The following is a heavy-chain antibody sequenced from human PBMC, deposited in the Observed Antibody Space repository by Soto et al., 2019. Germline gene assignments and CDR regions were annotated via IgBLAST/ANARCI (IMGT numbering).Heavy chain of an antibody. V-gene: IGHV1-58*01. J-gene: IGHJ3*02. D-gene: IGHD6-13*01. CDR3: ARPAILWQQLVQDAFDI. CDR1: GFTFTSSA. Sequence: SVKVSCKASGFTFTSSAVQWVRQARGQRLEWIGWIVVGSGNTNYAQKFQERVTITRDMSTSTASMELSSLRSEDTAVYYCARPAILWQQLVQDAFDIWGQGTMVTVSS. CDR2: IVVGSGNT.